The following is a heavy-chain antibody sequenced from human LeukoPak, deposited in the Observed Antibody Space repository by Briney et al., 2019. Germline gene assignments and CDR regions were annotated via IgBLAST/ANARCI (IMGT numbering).Heavy chain of an antibody. Sequence: GGSLRLSCTASGFTFSSYWMNWVRQAPGKGLEWVANIKQDGSENHYVGSVKGRFTISRDNAKNSLFLQLNSLRVEDTAVYYCSRIGYSSNCADHWGQGTLVTVSS. V-gene: IGHV3-7*01. D-gene: IGHD6-13*01. J-gene: IGHJ4*02. CDR1: GFTFSSYW. CDR3: SRIGYSSNCADH. CDR2: IKQDGSEN.